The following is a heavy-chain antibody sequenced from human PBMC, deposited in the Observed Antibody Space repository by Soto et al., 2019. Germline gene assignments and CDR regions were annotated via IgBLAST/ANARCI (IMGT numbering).Heavy chain of an antibody. Sequence: QVQLVESGGGVVQPGRSLRLSCAASGFTFSNYDMHWVRQAPGKGLEWVAAISYDGSNRYYADAVKGRFTISRDISKNTLYLQMNSLRLEDTAMYYCAISPPTTVDYWGQGTLVTVFS. CDR2: ISYDGSNR. CDR3: AISPPTTVDY. V-gene: IGHV3-30*03. J-gene: IGHJ4*02. D-gene: IGHD4-17*01. CDR1: GFTFSNYD.